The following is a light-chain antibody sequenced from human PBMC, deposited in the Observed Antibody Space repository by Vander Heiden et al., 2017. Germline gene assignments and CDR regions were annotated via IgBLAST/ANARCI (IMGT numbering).Light chain of an antibody. CDR2: DVS. J-gene: IGLJ1*01. CDR3: SSYTSSSTV. CDR1: SSDVAGYYS. Sequence: QSALTQPASVSGSPGQSITPSCPGTSSDVAGYYSVPWYQQHPGKAPELMVYDVSNRPSGVSNRFSGSKSGNTASLTISGLQAEDEADYYCSSYTSSSTVFGTGTKVTVL. V-gene: IGLV2-14*01.